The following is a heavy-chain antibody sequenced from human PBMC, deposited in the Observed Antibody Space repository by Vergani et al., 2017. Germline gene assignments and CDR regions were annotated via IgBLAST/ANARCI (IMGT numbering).Heavy chain of an antibody. J-gene: IGHJ6*02. V-gene: IGHV4-39*01. CDR2: IYYSGRT. Sequence: QLQLQESGPGLVKPSETLSLTCTVSGGSISSSSYYWGWLRQPPGKGLEWIGRIYYSGRTYYNPSLKSRVTISVDRSKNKFSLKLSSVTAADTAVYYCARRPLGAGDRGFYYYYYGMDVWGQGTTVTVSS. CDR3: ARRPLGAGDRGFYYYYYGMDV. CDR1: GGSISSSSYY. D-gene: IGHD3-16*01.